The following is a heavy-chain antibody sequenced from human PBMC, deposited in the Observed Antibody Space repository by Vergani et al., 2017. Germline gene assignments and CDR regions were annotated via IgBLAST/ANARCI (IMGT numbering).Heavy chain of an antibody. CDR3: ATGNSLWFGESWFDP. J-gene: IGHJ5*02. Sequence: QVQLQESGPGLVKPSQTLSLTCTVSGGSISSGDYYWSWIRQPPGKGLEWIGYIYYSGSTNYNPSLKSRVTISVDTSKNQFSLKLSSVTAADTAVYYCATGNSLWFGESWFDPWGQGTLVTVSS. CDR2: IYYSGST. CDR1: GGSISSGDYY. D-gene: IGHD3-10*01. V-gene: IGHV4-30-4*08.